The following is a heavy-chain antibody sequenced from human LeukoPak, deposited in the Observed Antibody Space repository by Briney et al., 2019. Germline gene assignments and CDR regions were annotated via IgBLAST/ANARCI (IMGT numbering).Heavy chain of an antibody. CDR3: AGRYCSSTSCYLFFDY. D-gene: IGHD2-2*01. Sequence: SETLSLSCTVSGGSISSYYWSWIRQPPGKGLEWIGEINHSGSTNYNPSLKSRVTISVDTSRNQFSLKLSSVTAADTAVYYCAGRYCSSTSCYLFFDYWGQGTLVTVSS. J-gene: IGHJ4*02. CDR1: GGSISSYY. V-gene: IGHV4-34*01. CDR2: INHSGST.